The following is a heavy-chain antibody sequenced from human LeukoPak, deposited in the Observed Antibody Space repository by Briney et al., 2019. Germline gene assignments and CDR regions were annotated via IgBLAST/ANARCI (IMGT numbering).Heavy chain of an antibody. V-gene: IGHV4-34*01. J-gene: IGHJ4*02. CDR1: GGSFSGYY. Sequence: SETLSLTCAVYGGSFSGYYWGWIRQPPGKGLQWIGSIHHSGSTYYNPSLKSRVTISVDTSKNQFSLKLSSVTATDTAVYYCARTSSSGLVGGYYFDYWGQGTLVTVSS. CDR2: IHHSGST. D-gene: IGHD6-19*01. CDR3: ARTSSSGLVGGYYFDY.